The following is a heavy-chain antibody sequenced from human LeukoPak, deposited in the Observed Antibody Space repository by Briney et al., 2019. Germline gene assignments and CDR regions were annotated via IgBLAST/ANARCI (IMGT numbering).Heavy chain of an antibody. J-gene: IGHJ4*02. V-gene: IGHV3-30*19. CDR1: GFTFSSYG. Sequence: GGALRLSCAASGFTFSSYGIHWVRQAPGKGLEGGGIISKDGSKQYYADSVKGRFPISRDNSKDTLFLQMNSLRGEDTAVYYCARDYWYLVDYWGQGTLVTVSS. CDR2: ISKDGSKQ. D-gene: IGHD2-8*02. CDR3: ARDYWYLVDY.